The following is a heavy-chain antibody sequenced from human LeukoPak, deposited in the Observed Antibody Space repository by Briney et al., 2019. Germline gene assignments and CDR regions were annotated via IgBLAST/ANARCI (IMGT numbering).Heavy chain of an antibody. Sequence: SVKVSCKASGGTFSSYAISWVRQAPGRGLEWTGRIIPILGIANYAQKFQGRVTITADKSTSTAYMELSSLRSEDTAVYYCAREIPTSGYYGYWGQGTLVTVSS. V-gene: IGHV1-69*04. CDR1: GGTFSSYA. CDR2: IIPILGIA. CDR3: AREIPTSGYYGY. J-gene: IGHJ4*02. D-gene: IGHD3-22*01.